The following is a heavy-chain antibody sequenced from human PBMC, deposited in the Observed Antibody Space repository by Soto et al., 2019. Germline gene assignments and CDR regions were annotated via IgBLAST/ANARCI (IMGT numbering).Heavy chain of an antibody. J-gene: IGHJ4*02. Sequence: GESLKISCKCSGYSFTTYWIGCVRQMPGKGLEWMGIINPRDSDTRYSPSFQGQVTISADKSINTAYLQWSSLKASDTAMYYCARPGSSSSDYWGQGTLVTVSS. CDR2: INPRDSDT. D-gene: IGHD6-6*01. CDR1: GYSFTTYW. V-gene: IGHV5-51*01. CDR3: ARPGSSSSDY.